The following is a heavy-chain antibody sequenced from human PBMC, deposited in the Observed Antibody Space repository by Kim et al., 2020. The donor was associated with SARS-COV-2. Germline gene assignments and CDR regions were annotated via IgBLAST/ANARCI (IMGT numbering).Heavy chain of an antibody. V-gene: IGHV4-34*01. CDR2: INHSGST. CDR3: ARVPVRRGDRPTWGTFDY. CDR1: GGSFSGYY. D-gene: IGHD3-16*01. Sequence: SETLSLTCAVYGGSFSGYYWSWIRQPPGKGLEWIGEINHSGSTNFNPSLKSRVTISVDTSKNQFSLKLSSVTAADTAVYYCARVPVRRGDRPTWGTFDYWGQGTLVTVSS. J-gene: IGHJ4*02.